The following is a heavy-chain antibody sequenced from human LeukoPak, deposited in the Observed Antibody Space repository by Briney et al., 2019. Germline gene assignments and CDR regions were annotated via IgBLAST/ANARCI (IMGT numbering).Heavy chain of an antibody. V-gene: IGHV3-21*01. D-gene: IGHD3-16*01. Sequence: NSGGSLRLSCAASGFTFSSYSINWVRQAPGKGLEWVSSISSSSNYIYYADSVKGRFTISRDNAKNSLYLQMNSLRAEDTAVYYCARWVGSRGIYSYYYMDVWGKGTTVTVSS. CDR1: GFTFSSYS. CDR2: ISSSSNYI. CDR3: ARWVGSRGIYSYYYMDV. J-gene: IGHJ6*03.